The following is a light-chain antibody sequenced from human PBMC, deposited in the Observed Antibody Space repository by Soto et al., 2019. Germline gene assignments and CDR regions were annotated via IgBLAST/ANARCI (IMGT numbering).Light chain of an antibody. CDR1: QSVNSN. Sequence: ETVMTQSPATLSLSPGERATLSCRASQSVNSNLAWYQQEPGQPPRLLVFGASTRATGVPARFSGSGSGTEFTLTISGLESEDFAVYYCQQYASWPLTFGGGTKVEI. CDR2: GAS. CDR3: QQYASWPLT. J-gene: IGKJ4*01. V-gene: IGKV3-15*01.